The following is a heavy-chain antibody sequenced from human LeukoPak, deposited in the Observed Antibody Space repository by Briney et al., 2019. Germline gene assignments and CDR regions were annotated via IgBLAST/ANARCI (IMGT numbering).Heavy chain of an antibody. CDR1: GGSFNGFS. Sequence: SETLSLTCAVYGGSFNGFSWSWIRQPPGKGLEWIGEINHSGSTNYNPSLKSRVTISLDTSKNQVSLKLSSVTAADTAVYYCARDPSTYYYDSSGSGAFDIWGQGTMVTVSS. V-gene: IGHV4-34*01. CDR3: ARDPSTYYYDSSGSGAFDI. CDR2: INHSGST. D-gene: IGHD3-22*01. J-gene: IGHJ3*02.